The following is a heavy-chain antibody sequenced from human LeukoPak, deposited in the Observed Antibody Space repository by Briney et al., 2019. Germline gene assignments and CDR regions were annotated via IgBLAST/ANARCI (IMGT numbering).Heavy chain of an antibody. CDR3: ARRVNFYGSGWGMDV. Sequence: PSETLSLTCAVSGGSISSSNWWSWVRQPPGKGLEWIGEIYHSGSTNYNPSLKSRVTISVDKSKNQFSLKLSSVTAADTAVYYCARRVNFYGSGWGMDVWGQGTTVTVSS. CDR1: GGSISSSNW. CDR2: IYHSGST. J-gene: IGHJ6*02. V-gene: IGHV4-4*02. D-gene: IGHD3-10*01.